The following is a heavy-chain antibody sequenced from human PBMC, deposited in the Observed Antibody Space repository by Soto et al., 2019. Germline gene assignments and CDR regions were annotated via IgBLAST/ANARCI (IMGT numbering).Heavy chain of an antibody. V-gene: IGHV3-23*01. CDR2: ISDTSSGA. Sequence: EVQLLESGGGLVQPGGSLRLSCTASGFTFGNYAMTWVRQAPGKGLEWISSISDTSSGAYYADSVKGRFTISRANSNNTLYLEMRSLRAEDTAVYHCAQNLWWYRHWGQGTLVTVSS. CDR1: GFTFGNYA. J-gene: IGHJ4*02. D-gene: IGHD2-21*01. CDR3: AQNLWWYRH.